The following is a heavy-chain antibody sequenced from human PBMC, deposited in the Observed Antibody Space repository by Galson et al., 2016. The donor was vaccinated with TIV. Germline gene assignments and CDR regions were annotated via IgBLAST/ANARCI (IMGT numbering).Heavy chain of an antibody. CDR2: INAGNGNA. Sequence: SVKVSCKASGYTFRDYALHWVRQAPGQRPEWLGWINAGNGNAKLSQRFQDRVTITRDRSASTAYLKLTRLRSEDTAVYFCARRSSTWNYLDPFDTWGQGTAVTVSS. CDR3: ARRSSTWNYLDPFDT. CDR1: GYTFRDYA. V-gene: IGHV1-3*01. J-gene: IGHJ3*02. D-gene: IGHD6-13*01.